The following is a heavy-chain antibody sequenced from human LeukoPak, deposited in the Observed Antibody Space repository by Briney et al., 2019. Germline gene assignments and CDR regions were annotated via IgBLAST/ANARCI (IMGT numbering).Heavy chain of an antibody. D-gene: IGHD3-10*01. CDR3: ARARNPDYYGSGSYFDY. CDR1: GYTFTGYY. CDR2: INPNSGGT. J-gene: IGHJ4*02. Sequence: ASVKVSCKASGYTFTGYYMHWVRQAPGQGLEWMGWINPNSGGTNYAQKFQGRVTMTRDTSISTAYMELSRLRSDDTAVYYCARARNPDYYGSGSYFDYWGQGTLVTVSS. V-gene: IGHV1-2*02.